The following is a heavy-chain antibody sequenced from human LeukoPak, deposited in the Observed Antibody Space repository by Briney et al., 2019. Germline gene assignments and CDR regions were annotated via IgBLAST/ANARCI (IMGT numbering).Heavy chain of an antibody. D-gene: IGHD3-10*02. J-gene: IGHJ6*04. CDR3: AELGITMIGGV. V-gene: IGHV3-23*01. CDR1: AFTFSTYA. CDR2: ISSTGDIT. Sequence: GTLRLSCAASAFTFSTYAMAWVRQAPGKGLEWVSSISSTGDITYFADSVKGRFTISRDNAKNSLYLQMNSLRAEDTAVYYCAELGITMIGGVWGKGTTVTISS.